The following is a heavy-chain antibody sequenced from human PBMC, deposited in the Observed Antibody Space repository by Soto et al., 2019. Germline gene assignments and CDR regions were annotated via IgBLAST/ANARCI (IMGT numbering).Heavy chain of an antibody. D-gene: IGHD1-1*01. CDR3: AKDRGNWNDVPLGYYYYMDV. CDR2: ISYDGSNK. J-gene: IGHJ6*03. Sequence: GGSLRLSCAASGFTFSSYGMHWVRQAPGKGLEWVAVISYDGSNKYYADSVKGRFTISRDNSKNTLYLQMNSLRAEDTAVYYCAKDRGNWNDVPLGYYYYMDVWGKGTTVTVSS. V-gene: IGHV3-30*18. CDR1: GFTFSSYG.